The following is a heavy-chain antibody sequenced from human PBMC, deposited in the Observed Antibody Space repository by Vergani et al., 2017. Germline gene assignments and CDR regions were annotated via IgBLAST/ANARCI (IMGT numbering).Heavy chain of an antibody. Sequence: EVQLLESGGGLVQPGGSLRLSCAASGFTFSSYAMSWVRQAPGKGREWVSGISGSGGSTYYADSVKGRFTISRDNSKNTLYLQMNSLRAEDTAVYYCAKAGSGSYYKFDYWGQGTLVTVSS. CDR1: GFTFSSYA. D-gene: IGHD3-10*01. CDR3: AKAGSGSYYKFDY. V-gene: IGHV3-23*01. J-gene: IGHJ4*02. CDR2: ISGSGGST.